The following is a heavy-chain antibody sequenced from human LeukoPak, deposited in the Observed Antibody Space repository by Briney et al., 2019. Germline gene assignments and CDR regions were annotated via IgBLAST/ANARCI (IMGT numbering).Heavy chain of an antibody. J-gene: IGHJ1*01. V-gene: IGHV4-34*01. CDR3: ARVTHFGYFQH. CDR1: GGSFSGYY. CDR2: INHSGST. D-gene: IGHD3-10*01. Sequence: PSETLSLTCAVYGGSFSGYYWSWIRQPPGKGLEWIGEINHSGSTNYNPSLKSRVTISVDTSKNQFSLKLSSVTAADTAVYYCARVTHFGYFQHWGQGTLVTFSS.